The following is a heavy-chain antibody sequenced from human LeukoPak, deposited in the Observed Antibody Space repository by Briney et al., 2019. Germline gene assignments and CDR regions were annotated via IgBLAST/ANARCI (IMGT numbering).Heavy chain of an antibody. CDR1: GDSTTNYY. Sequence: HSETLSLTCKVPGDSTTNYYWSWIRPPPPNGLEWIGHIYTSGSTNYNPPLKSRVTMSVDTSKNHFSLQLSSVTAADPAVYYCARSTDSSPFDYWGQGTLVTVSS. CDR2: IYTSGST. CDR3: ARSTDSSPFDY. V-gene: IGHV4-4*07. D-gene: IGHD6-13*01. J-gene: IGHJ4*02.